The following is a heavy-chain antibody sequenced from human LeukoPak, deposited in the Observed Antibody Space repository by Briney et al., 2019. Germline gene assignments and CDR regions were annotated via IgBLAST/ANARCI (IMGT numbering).Heavy chain of an antibody. J-gene: IGHJ3*02. CDR3: ARSWRDGSGNYYPYDAFDI. D-gene: IGHD3-10*01. CDR1: GFTFISYS. Sequence: GGSLRLSCAVSGFTFISYSMNRVRQAPGKGLEWVSSISSSGSYIYYADSVKGRFTISRDNAQNSLYLQMNSLRAEDTAVYYCARSWRDGSGNYYPYDAFDIWGQGTMVTVSS. CDR2: ISSSGSYI. V-gene: IGHV3-21*01.